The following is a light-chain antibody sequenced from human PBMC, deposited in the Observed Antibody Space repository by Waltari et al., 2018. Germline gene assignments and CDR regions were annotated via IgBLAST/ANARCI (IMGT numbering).Light chain of an antibody. V-gene: IGLV1-44*01. CDR2: RNG. J-gene: IGLJ3*02. CDR3: AVWDDSLHGRWE. Sequence: QSVLTQPPSASGTPGQRVTISCSGSSSNLGSNVVNWYQQIPGTTPKLLIYRNGQRPSGVPDRFSGSKSGTSASLAISGLRSEDEADYYCAVWDDSLHGRWEFGGGTKLTVL. CDR1: SSNLGSNV.